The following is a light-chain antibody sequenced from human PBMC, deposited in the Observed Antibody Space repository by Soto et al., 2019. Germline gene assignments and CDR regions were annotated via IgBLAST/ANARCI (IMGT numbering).Light chain of an antibody. CDR2: DSW. J-gene: IGKJ4*01. CDR3: QKYDSVLLI. CDR1: RSVTRD. V-gene: IGKV3-15*01. Sequence: EIVMTQSPVTLSVSPGERATLSCRASRSVTRDLAWYQQKPGQAPRLLIYDSWTRATGIPARFSGSGSGTDFTLTISGLQSEDFATYYCQKYDSVLLIFGGGTKVEVK.